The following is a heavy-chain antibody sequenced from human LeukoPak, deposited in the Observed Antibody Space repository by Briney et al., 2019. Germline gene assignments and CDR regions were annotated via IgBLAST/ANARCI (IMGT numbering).Heavy chain of an antibody. CDR3: ARYSGSYYYPPAWDL. CDR1: GFTFSNYV. Sequence: GSLRLSCAASGFTFSNYVLNWVRQAPGKGLEWVSATSTSGGSAYYADSVKGRFTISRDNSKNTLYLQMDSLRADDTAVYYCARYSGSYYYPPAWDLWGQGTLVTVSS. CDR2: TSTSGGSA. J-gene: IGHJ4*02. V-gene: IGHV3-23*01. D-gene: IGHD1-26*01.